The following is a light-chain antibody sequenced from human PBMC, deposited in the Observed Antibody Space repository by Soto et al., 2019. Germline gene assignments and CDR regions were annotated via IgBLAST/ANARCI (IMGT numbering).Light chain of an antibody. V-gene: IGLV2-14*01. CDR3: SSYTSRSTLYV. Sequence: QSALTQPASVSGSPGQSITISCTGTSSDVGGYNYVSWYQQHPGKAPKLMIYDVSNRPSWVSNRFSGSKSGNTASLTISGLQAEDEADYYCSSYTSRSTLYVFGTGTKLTVL. CDR1: SSDVGGYNY. J-gene: IGLJ1*01. CDR2: DVS.